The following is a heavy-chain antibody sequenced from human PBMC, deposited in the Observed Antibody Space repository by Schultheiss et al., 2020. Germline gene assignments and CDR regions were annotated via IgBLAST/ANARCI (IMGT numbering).Heavy chain of an antibody. V-gene: IGHV3-15*01. J-gene: IGHJ3*02. D-gene: IGHD2-8*01. CDR1: GFTFSSYA. CDR2: IMSKSHAETT. CDR3: TVGLCTDVKCHFDDAFDM. Sequence: GESLKISCAASGFTFSSYAMSWVRQAPGKGQEWVGRIMSKSHAETTHYVAPVKGRFTISRDDSKSLVYLDMNSLRTEDTALYYCTVGLCTDVKCHFDDAFDMWGQGTLVTVSS.